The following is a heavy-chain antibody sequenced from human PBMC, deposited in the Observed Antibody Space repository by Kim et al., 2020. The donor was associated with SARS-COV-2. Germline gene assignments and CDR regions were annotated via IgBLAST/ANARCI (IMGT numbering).Heavy chain of an antibody. CDR3: AKDEMGIAVAGTGYYYYGMDV. CDR2: ISGSGGST. Sequence: GGSLRLSCAASGFTFSSYAMSWVRQAPGKGLEWVSAISGSGGSTYYADSVKGRFTISRDNSKNTLYLQMNSLRAEDTAVYYCAKDEMGIAVAGTGYYYYGMDVWGQGTTVTVSS. V-gene: IGHV3-23*01. J-gene: IGHJ6*02. D-gene: IGHD6-19*01. CDR1: GFTFSSYA.